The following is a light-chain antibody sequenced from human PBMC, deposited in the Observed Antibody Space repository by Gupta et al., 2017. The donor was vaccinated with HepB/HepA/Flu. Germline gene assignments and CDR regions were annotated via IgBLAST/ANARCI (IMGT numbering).Light chain of an antibody. Sequence: SSLLTQPPSVSVAPGRTARITCGGTPIGTNSVQWYPQRPGPGPLVVIYEDTNRPSGIPARSSCSNSGNTATLTISRVEAGEEADYYFQVWETPTDNTVVFGGGTKLTV. J-gene: IGLJ2*01. CDR1: PIGTNS. V-gene: IGLV3-21*02. CDR2: EDT. CDR3: QVWETPTDNTVV.